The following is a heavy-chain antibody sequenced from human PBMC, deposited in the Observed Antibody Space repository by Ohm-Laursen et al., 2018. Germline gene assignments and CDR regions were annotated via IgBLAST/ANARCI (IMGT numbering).Heavy chain of an antibody. Sequence: SLRLSCAASGFTFSSYAMSWVRQAPGKGLEWVLAISGSGDSTYYADSVKGRFTISRDNSKNTLYLHLNSLRAEDTAVYYCAKNQYDRLPYYFDLWGRGTLVTVSS. J-gene: IGHJ2*01. D-gene: IGHD2-21*02. CDR1: GFTFSSYA. CDR3: AKNQYDRLPYYFDL. CDR2: ISGSGDST. V-gene: IGHV3-23*01.